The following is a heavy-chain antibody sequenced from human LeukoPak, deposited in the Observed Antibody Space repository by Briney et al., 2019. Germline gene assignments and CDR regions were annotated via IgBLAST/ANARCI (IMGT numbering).Heavy chain of an antibody. CDR3: ARRQGTTLSFDY. CDR2: INAYNGNT. V-gene: IGHV1-18*01. CDR1: GYTFTSYG. D-gene: IGHD1-1*01. J-gene: IGHJ4*02. Sequence: GASVKVSCKASGYTFTSYGFSWVRQAPGQGLEWMGWINAYNGNTNYAQKLQGRVTMTTDTSTSTAYMELRSLRFDDTAVYYCARRQGTTLSFDYWGQGTLVTVS.